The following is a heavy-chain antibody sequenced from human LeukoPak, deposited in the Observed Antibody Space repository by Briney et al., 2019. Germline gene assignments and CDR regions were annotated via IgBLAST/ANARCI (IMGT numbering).Heavy chain of an antibody. CDR3: ATETDGRHYDY. CDR2: IGPTGSDR. Sequence: GGSLRLSCTASGLTFSTSGFNWVRQAPGKGLEWVASIGPTGSDRYHADSIKGRFTISRDNANNFLYLQMNSLRAEDTAVYYCATETDGRHYDYWGQGTLLTVSS. V-gene: IGHV3-21*06. D-gene: IGHD5-24*01. J-gene: IGHJ4*02. CDR1: GLTFSTSG.